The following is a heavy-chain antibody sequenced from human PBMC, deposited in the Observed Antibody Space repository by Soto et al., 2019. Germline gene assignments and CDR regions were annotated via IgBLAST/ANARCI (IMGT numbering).Heavy chain of an antibody. CDR1: GGTFTSYT. CDR2: IIPILGIA. Sequence: GASVKVSCKASGGTFTSYTISWVRQAPGQGLEWMGRIIPILGIANYAQKFQGRVTITADKSTSTAYMELSSLRSEDTAVYYCASLAVAGSYYYYGMDVWGKGTMVTVSS. CDR3: ASLAVAGSYYYYGMDV. V-gene: IGHV1-69*02. J-gene: IGHJ6*04. D-gene: IGHD6-19*01.